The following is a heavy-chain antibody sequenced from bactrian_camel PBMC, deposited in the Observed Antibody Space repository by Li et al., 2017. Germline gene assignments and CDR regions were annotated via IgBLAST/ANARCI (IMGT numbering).Heavy chain of an antibody. CDR1: GYWSNSNC. D-gene: IGHD2*01. CDR2: IDADGRS. Sequence: VQLVESGGGLVQPGGSLRLSCVASGYWSNSNCMAWFRRPSGREREGVAAIDADGRSYYKDSVKDRFTVSRDNPKNTLYLRLNSLKTEDSAMYYCSKAVSGCGDSDYSIDSADRGQGTQVTVS. J-gene: IGHJ4*01. V-gene: IGHV3S1*01.